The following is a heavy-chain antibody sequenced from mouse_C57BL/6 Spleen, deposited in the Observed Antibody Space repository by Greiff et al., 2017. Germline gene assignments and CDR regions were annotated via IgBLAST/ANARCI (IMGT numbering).Heavy chain of an antibody. V-gene: IGHV5-9-1*02. CDR2: ISSGCDYI. CDR3: TRENLGQGLYFDY. D-gene: IGHD3-3*01. CDR1: GFTFRSYA. J-gene: IGHJ2*01. Sequence: EVKLVESGEGLVKPGGSLKLSCAASGFTFRSYAMSWVRQTPETRLEWVAFISSGCDYIYYADTVKGRFTISRDNARNTLYLQMGSLKSEDTAMYYCTRENLGQGLYFDYWGQGTTLTVSS.